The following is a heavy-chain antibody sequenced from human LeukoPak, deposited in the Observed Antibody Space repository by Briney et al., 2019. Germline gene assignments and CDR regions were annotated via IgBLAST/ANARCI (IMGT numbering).Heavy chain of an antibody. Sequence: SETLSPTCAVYGGSFSGYYWSWIRQPPGKGLEWIGEINHSGSTNYNPSLKSRVTISVDTSKNQFSLKLSSVTAADTAVYYCARGQGGSSWYHPRSPFDYWGQGTLVTVSS. CDR1: GGSFSGYY. CDR2: INHSGST. J-gene: IGHJ4*02. CDR3: ARGQGGSSWYHPRSPFDY. V-gene: IGHV4-34*01. D-gene: IGHD6-13*01.